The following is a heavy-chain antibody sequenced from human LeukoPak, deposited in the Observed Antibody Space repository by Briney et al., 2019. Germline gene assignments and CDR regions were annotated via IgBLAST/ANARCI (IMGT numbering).Heavy chain of an antibody. J-gene: IGHJ4*02. Sequence: GGSLRLSCAASGFTFSSYEMNWVRQAPGKGLEWVSYISSSGSTIYYADSVKGRFTISRDNAKNSLYLQMNSLRAEDTAVYYCARDQGVGAVAGTHFDYWGQGTLVTVSS. V-gene: IGHV3-48*03. D-gene: IGHD6-19*01. CDR3: ARDQGVGAVAGTHFDY. CDR1: GFTFSSYE. CDR2: ISSSGSTI.